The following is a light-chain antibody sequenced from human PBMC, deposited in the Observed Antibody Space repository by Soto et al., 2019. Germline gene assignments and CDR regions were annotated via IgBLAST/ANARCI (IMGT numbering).Light chain of an antibody. Sequence: QSALTQPPSASGSRGQSVTISCTGTSSDVGGYNFVSWYQQHPAKAPKVILYEVTNRPSGVPDRFSGSKSGNTASLTVSGLQTEDEPHYYCSSYAGSKNRYVFGTGTKVTVL. CDR2: EVT. J-gene: IGLJ1*01. CDR3: SSYAGSKNRYV. CDR1: SSDVGGYNF. V-gene: IGLV2-8*01.